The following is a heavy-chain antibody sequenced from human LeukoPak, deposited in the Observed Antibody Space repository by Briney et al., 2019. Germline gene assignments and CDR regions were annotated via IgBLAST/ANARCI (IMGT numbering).Heavy chain of an antibody. V-gene: IGHV3-21*06. CDR1: GFTFSSYT. J-gene: IGHJ3*02. CDR2: LSGTGRYI. CDR3: ARSLRDAFDI. Sequence: PGGSLRLSCAASGFTFSSYTMNWVRKAPGKGLECVSSLSGTGRYIYYADLMKGRFTISRDNAKNSLYLQMNSLRAEDTAVYYCARSLRDAFDIWGQGTMVTVSS.